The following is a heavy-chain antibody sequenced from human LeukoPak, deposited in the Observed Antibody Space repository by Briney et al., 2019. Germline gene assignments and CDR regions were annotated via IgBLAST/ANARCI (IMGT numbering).Heavy chain of an antibody. CDR3: ARIYSSGWNWYFDL. Sequence: PGGSPRLSCAASGFTFSSYWMSWVRQAPGKGLEWVANIKQDGSEKYYVDSVKGRFTISRDNAKNSLYLQMNSLRAEDTAVYYCARIYSSGWNWYFDLWGRGTLVTVSS. CDR1: GFTFSSYW. CDR2: IKQDGSEK. J-gene: IGHJ2*01. D-gene: IGHD6-19*01. V-gene: IGHV3-7*04.